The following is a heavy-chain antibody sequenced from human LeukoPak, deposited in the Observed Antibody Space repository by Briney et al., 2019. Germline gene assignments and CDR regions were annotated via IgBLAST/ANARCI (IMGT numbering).Heavy chain of an antibody. CDR2: ISYDGSNK. J-gene: IGHJ4*02. Sequence: PGRSLRLSCAASGFTFSSYAMHWVRQAPGKGLEWVAVISYDGSNKYYADSVKGRFTISRDNSKNTLYLQMNSLRAEDTAVYYCAPLGNPYLDYWGQGTLVTVSS. CDR1: GFTFSSYA. CDR3: APLGNPYLDY. V-gene: IGHV3-30-3*01.